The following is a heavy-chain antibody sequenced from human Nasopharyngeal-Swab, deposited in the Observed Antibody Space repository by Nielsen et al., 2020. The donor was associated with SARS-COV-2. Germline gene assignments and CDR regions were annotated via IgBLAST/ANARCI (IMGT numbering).Heavy chain of an antibody. CDR3: AHRLWQSQQQLVLVDAFDI. D-gene: IGHD6-13*01. CDR2: IYWDDDK. CDR1: GFSLSTSGVG. V-gene: IGHV2-5*02. Sequence: SGPTLVKPPQTLTLTCTFSGFSLSTSGVGVGWIRQPPGKALEWLALIYWDDDKRYSPSLKSRLTITKDTSKNQVVLTMTNMDPVDTATYYCAHRLWQSQQQLVLVDAFDIWGQGTMVTVSS. J-gene: IGHJ3*02.